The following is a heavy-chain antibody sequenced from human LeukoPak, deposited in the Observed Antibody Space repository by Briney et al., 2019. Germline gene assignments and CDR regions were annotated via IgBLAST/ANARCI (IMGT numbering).Heavy chain of an antibody. CDR3: ARGTPRDCSGGNCYLEY. CDR2: MNPNSGNT. J-gene: IGHJ4*02. D-gene: IGHD2-15*01. V-gene: IGHV1-8*03. CDR1: GGTFTSYD. Sequence: ASVKVSCKASGGTFTSYDINWVRQATGQGLEWMGWMNPNSGNTGYAQKFQGRVTISREISMSTAYMELTTLTPEDTAVYYCARGTPRDCSGGNCYLEYWGQGTLVTVSS.